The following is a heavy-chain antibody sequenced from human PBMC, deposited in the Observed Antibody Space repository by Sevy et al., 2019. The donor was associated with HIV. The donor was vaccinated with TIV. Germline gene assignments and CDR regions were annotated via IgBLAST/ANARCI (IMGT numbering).Heavy chain of an antibody. Sequence: GGSLRLSCAASGFTVSSNYMSWVHQAPGKGLEWVSVIYSGGSTYYADSVKGRFTISRDNSKNTLYLQMNSLRAEDTAVYYCARGWGDRSGYYPLDYWGQGTLVTVSS. D-gene: IGHD3-22*01. CDR1: GFTVSSNY. CDR2: IYSGGST. V-gene: IGHV3-66*01. J-gene: IGHJ4*02. CDR3: ARGWGDRSGYYPLDY.